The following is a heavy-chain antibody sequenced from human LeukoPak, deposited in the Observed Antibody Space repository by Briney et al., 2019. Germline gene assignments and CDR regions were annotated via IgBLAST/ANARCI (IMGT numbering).Heavy chain of an antibody. D-gene: IGHD5-12*01. CDR3: AKDNTVVATFDY. CDR1: GFTFSSYG. V-gene: IGHV3-30*02. CDR2: IRYDGSNR. Sequence: GGSLRLSCAASGFTFSSYGMHWVRQAPGKGLEWVAFIRYDGSNRYYADSVKGRFTISRDNSKNTLYLQMNSLRAEDTAVYYCAKDNTVVATFDYWGQGTLVTVSS. J-gene: IGHJ4*02.